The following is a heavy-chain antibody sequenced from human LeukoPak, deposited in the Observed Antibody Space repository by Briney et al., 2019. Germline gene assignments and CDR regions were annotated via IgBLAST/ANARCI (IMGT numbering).Heavy chain of an antibody. CDR1: GFTFSSYG. J-gene: IGHJ4*02. CDR3: AREESAYYREF. CDR2: NYYDGSGR. Sequence: GGSLRLSCAASGFTFSSYGMHWVRQAPGKGLEWGAVNYYDGSGRLYADSVKGRFTISRDDSKNTLFLEMNSLSAEDTAVYYCAREESAYYREFWGQGTLLTVSS. V-gene: IGHV3-33*01. D-gene: IGHD3-3*01.